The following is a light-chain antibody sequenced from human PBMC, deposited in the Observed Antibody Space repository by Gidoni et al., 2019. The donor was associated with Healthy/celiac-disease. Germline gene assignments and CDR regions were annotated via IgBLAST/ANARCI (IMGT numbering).Light chain of an antibody. V-gene: IGKV1-39*01. Sequence: DIQMTQSHSSLSASVGDRVTITCRTSQSISSYLNWYQQKPGKSPKLRIYAASSLQSGVPSRFSFSGSGTDFTLTISSLQPEDFATYDCQQSYSTPSTFGQGTKLEIK. J-gene: IGKJ2*02. CDR1: QSISSY. CDR2: AAS. CDR3: QQSYSTPST.